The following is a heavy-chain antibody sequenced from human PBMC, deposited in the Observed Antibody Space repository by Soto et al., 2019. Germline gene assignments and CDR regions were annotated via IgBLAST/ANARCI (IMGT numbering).Heavy chain of an antibody. V-gene: IGHV4-59*01. CDR2: IYYSGST. Sequence: PSETLSLTCTVSGGSISSYYWSWIRQPPGKGLEWIGYIYYSGSTNYNPSLKSRVTISVDTSKNQFSLKLSSVTAADTAVYYCARGVNSNTRDDPDYYYYYYMDVWGKGTTVTVSS. CDR1: GGSISSYY. D-gene: IGHD4-4*01. CDR3: ARGVNSNTRDDPDYYYYYYMDV. J-gene: IGHJ6*03.